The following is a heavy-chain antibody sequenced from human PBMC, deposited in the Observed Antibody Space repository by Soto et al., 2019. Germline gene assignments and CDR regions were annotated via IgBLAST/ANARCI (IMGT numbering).Heavy chain of an antibody. CDR3: ARGSSSWAYYFDF. V-gene: IGHV3-48*02. D-gene: IGHD6-13*01. Sequence: EVHLVESGGGLVQPGGSLRLSCAASGFTFSSYSLNWVRQAPGKGLEWVSYITSSGTTVYYADSARGRFTLSRDNAKNSLYLQMNSLRDDDTAVYYCARGSSSWAYYFDFWGQGTLVTVSS. CDR2: ITSSGTTV. J-gene: IGHJ4*02. CDR1: GFTFSSYS.